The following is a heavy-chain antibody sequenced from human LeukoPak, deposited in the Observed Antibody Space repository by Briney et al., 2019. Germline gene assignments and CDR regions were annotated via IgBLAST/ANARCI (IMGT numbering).Heavy chain of an antibody. CDR3: ARAIVATFVTEY. Sequence: ASVKVSCKASGYTFTDYYMHWVRQAPGQGLEWMGWINPNSGGTSYAQKFQGRVTMTRDTSISTTYVEVSRLRSDDTAVYYCARAIVATFVTEYWGQGTLVTVSS. CDR1: GYTFTDYY. J-gene: IGHJ4*02. CDR2: INPNSGGT. D-gene: IGHD5-12*01. V-gene: IGHV1-2*02.